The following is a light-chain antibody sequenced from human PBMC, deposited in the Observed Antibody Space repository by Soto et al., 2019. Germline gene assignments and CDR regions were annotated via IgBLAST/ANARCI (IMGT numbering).Light chain of an antibody. CDR1: SSDVGSYNL. J-gene: IGLJ1*01. CDR2: EVS. V-gene: IGLV2-23*02. CDR3: SSYAGRSTYG. Sequence: QSVLTQPASVSGSPGQSITISCTGTSSDVGSYNLVSWYQQHPGKAPKLMIYEVSKRPSGVSNRFSGSKSGNTASLTISGLQAEVEDDYYCSSYAGRSTYGFGTGTKVTVL.